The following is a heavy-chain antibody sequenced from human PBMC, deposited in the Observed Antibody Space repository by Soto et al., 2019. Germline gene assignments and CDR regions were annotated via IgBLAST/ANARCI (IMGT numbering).Heavy chain of an antibody. D-gene: IGHD6-6*01. CDR1: GFTFGSYW. V-gene: IGHV3-74*01. J-gene: IGHJ6*01. CDR2: IDSDGSST. Sequence: EVQLVESGGGLVQPGGSLRVSCAASGFTFGSYWMNWVRQAPGKGLVWVSRIDSDGSSTTYAASVKGRFTTSRDNAKITLYLQMSCLRVEDTAVYYCARGRPFGMEVWGQGTTVTFSS. CDR3: ARGRPFGMEV.